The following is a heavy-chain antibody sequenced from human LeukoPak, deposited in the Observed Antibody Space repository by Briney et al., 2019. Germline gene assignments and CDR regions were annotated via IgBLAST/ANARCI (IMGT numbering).Heavy chain of an antibody. Sequence: ASVKVSCKASGYTFTSYDINWVRQATGQGLEWMGWMNPNSGNTGYAQKFQGRVTMTRNTSISTAYMELSSLRSEDTAVYYCARVIAPLYHYYGMDVWGQGTTVTVSS. CDR2: MNPNSGNT. CDR1: GYTFTSYD. J-gene: IGHJ6*02. CDR3: ARVIAPLYHYYGMDV. D-gene: IGHD6-13*01. V-gene: IGHV1-8*01.